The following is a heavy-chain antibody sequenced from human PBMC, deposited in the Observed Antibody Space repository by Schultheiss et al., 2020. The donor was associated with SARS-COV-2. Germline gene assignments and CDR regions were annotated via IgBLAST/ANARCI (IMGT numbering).Heavy chain of an antibody. D-gene: IGHD6-19*01. Sequence: GGSLRLSCAASGFTFSSYAMHWVRQAPGKGLEWVAVISYDGSNKYYADSVKGLFTISRDNSKNTLYLQMNSLRAEDTAVYYCARGIAVAGTLDYWGQGTLVTVSS. J-gene: IGHJ4*02. V-gene: IGHV3-30*04. CDR1: GFTFSSYA. CDR3: ARGIAVAGTLDY. CDR2: ISYDGSNK.